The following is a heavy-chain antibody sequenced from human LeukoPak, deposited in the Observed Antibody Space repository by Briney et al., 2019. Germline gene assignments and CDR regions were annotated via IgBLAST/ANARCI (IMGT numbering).Heavy chain of an antibody. CDR2: ISGSGGST. Sequence: GGSLRLSCAASGFTFSSYGMSWGRQAPGKGLEWVSAISGSGGSTYYADSVKGRFTISRDNSKTTLYLQMNRLRAEDTAVYYCATRITMVRGEDYWGQGPLVPVSS. J-gene: IGHJ4*02. CDR1: GFTFSSYG. CDR3: ATRITMVRGEDY. V-gene: IGHV3-23*01. D-gene: IGHD3-10*01.